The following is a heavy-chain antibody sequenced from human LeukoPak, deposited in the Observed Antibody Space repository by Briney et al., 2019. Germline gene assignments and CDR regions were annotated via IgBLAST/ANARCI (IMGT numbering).Heavy chain of an antibody. V-gene: IGHV3-21*01. Sequence: SSETLSLTCTVSGGSISSSSYYWGWIRQPPGKGLEWVSSISSSSSYIYYADSVKGRFTISRDNAKNSLYLQMNSLRAEDTAVYYSARAVGATNNFDYWGQGTLVTVSS. CDR3: ARAVGATNNFDY. CDR2: ISSSSSYI. J-gene: IGHJ4*02. D-gene: IGHD1-26*01. CDR1: GGSISSSS.